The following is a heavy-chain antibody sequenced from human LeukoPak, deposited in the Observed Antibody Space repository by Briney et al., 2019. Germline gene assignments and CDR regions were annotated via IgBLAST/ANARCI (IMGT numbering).Heavy chain of an antibody. CDR2: TSYDGSNK. D-gene: IGHD6-19*01. CDR1: GFTFSSYG. CDR3: AKDQVAVAGTNYFDY. Sequence: GRSLRLSCAASGFTFSSYGMHWVRQAPGKGLEWVAVTSYDGSNKYYADSVKGRFTISRDNSKNTLYLQMNSLRAEDTAVYYCAKDQVAVAGTNYFDYWGQGTLVTVSS. J-gene: IGHJ4*02. V-gene: IGHV3-30*18.